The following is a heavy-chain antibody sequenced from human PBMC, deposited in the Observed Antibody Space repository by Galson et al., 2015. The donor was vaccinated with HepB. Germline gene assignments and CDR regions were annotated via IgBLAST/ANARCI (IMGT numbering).Heavy chain of an antibody. CDR1: GYSFTSYW. CDR2: IYPGDSDT. D-gene: IGHD3-3*01. V-gene: IGHV5-51*01. CDR3: ARSARYYGFWSGYSYFDY. J-gene: IGHJ4*02. Sequence: QSGAEVKKPGESLKISCKGSGYSFTSYWIGWVRQMPGKGLEWMGIIYPGDSDTRYSPSFQGQVTISADKSISTAYLQWSSLKASDTAMYYCARSARYYGFWSGYSYFDYWGQGTLVTVSS.